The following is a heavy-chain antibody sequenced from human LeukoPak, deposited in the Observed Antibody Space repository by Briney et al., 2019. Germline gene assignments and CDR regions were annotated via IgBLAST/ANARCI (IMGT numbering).Heavy chain of an antibody. D-gene: IGHD3-22*01. Sequence: SETLSLTCAVYGGSFSGYYWSWIRQPPGKGLEWIGEINHRGSTNYNPSLKSRVTISVDTSKNQFSLKLSSATAADTAVYYCARDRSPASSGYSYFDYWGQGTLVTVSS. CDR2: INHRGST. CDR1: GGSFSGYY. CDR3: ARDRSPASSGYSYFDY. V-gene: IGHV4-34*01. J-gene: IGHJ4*02.